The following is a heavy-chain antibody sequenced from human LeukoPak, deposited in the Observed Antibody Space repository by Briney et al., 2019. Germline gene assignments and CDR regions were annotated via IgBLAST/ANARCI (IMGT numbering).Heavy chain of an antibody. CDR3: ARAHYGEYDY. CDR2: INHSGST. Sequence: PSETLSLTCAVYGGSFSGYYWSWIRQPPGKGLEWIGEINHSGSTNYNPSLKSRVTISVDTSKNQFSLKLSSVTAADTAVYYCARAHYGEYDYWGQGTLVTVSS. V-gene: IGHV4-34*01. D-gene: IGHD4-17*01. J-gene: IGHJ4*02. CDR1: GGSFSGYY.